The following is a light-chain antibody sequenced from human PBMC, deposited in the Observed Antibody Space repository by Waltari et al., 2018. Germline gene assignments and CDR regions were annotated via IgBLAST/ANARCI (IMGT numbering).Light chain of an antibody. CDR2: DAS. CDR3: QQYNRWPPIT. CDR1: QSVSSN. Sequence: EVVMTQSPATLSVFPGERATLSCRASQSVSSNLAWYQQRPGQAPRLLIFDASTRVPSIPARFSGSGSGTEFTLTIRSLQSEDSAVYYCQQYNRWPPITFGQGTRLEVK. V-gene: IGKV3-15*01. J-gene: IGKJ5*01.